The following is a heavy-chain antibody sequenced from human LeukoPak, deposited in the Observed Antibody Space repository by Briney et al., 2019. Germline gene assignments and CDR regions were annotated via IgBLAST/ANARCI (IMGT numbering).Heavy chain of an antibody. CDR1: GFTFSSYD. CDR3: AKGYYDTGGIFDY. Sequence: PGGSLRLSCAASGFTFSSYDMSWVRQARGKGLEWVSAISGSGGSTYYADSVKGRFTISRDNSKNTLYLRMNSLRAEDTAVYYCAKGYYDTGGIFDYWGQGPLVTVSS. J-gene: IGHJ4*02. CDR2: ISGSGGST. V-gene: IGHV3-23*01. D-gene: IGHD3-9*01.